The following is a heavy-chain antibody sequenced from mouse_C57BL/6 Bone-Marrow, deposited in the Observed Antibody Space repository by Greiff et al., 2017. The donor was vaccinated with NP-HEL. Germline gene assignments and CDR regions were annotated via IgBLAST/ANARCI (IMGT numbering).Heavy chain of an antibody. CDR3: ARRTPTGVAAKNYAMAY. CDR2: ISDGGSYT. CDR1: GFTFSSYA. V-gene: IGHV5-4*01. D-gene: IGHD1-1*01. J-gene: IGHJ4*01. Sequence: EVQLVESGGGLVKPGGSLKLSCAASGFTFSSYAMSWVRQTPEKRLEWVATISDGGSYTYYPDNVKGRFTISRDNAKNNLYLQMSHLKSEDTAMYYCARRTPTGVAAKNYAMAYWGQGTSVTVSS.